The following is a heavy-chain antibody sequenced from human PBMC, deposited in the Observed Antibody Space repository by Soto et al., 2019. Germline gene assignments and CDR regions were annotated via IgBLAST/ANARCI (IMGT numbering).Heavy chain of an antibody. V-gene: IGHV1-24*01. CDR2: FDPEDGET. CDR1: GYTLTELS. Sequence: ASVKVSCKVSGYTLTELSMHWVRQAPGKGLEWMGGFDPEDGETIYAQKFQGRVTMTEDTSTDTAYMELSSLRSEDTAVYYCATGRDYGDYAGAFDIWGQGTMVTVSS. J-gene: IGHJ3*02. CDR3: ATGRDYGDYAGAFDI. D-gene: IGHD4-17*01.